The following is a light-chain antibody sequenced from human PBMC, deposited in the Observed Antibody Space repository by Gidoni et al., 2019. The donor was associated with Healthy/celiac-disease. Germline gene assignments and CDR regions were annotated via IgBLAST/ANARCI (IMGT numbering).Light chain of an antibody. CDR1: QSVLYSSNNKKY. CDR3: QQYYSTPWT. J-gene: IGKJ1*01. Sequence: IVMTQSPDSLAVSLGERPTINCKSSQSVLYSSNNKKYLAWYQQKPGQPPNLRIYWASTRESGVPDRFSGSGSGTDFTLTISSLQAEDVAVYYCQQYYSTPWTFGQGTKVEIK. CDR2: WAS. V-gene: IGKV4-1*01.